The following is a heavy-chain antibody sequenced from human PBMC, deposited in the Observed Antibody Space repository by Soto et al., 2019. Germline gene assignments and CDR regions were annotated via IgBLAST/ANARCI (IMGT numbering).Heavy chain of an antibody. V-gene: IGHV4-30-4*01. CDR1: GGSISSGDYY. CDR2: IYYSGST. CDR3: ARFYSSSDHPWFDP. Sequence: SETLSLICTVSGGSISSGDYYWSWIRQPPGKGLEWIGYIYYSGSTYYNPSLKSRVTISVDTSKNQFSLKLSSVTAADTAVYYCARFYSSSDHPWFDPWGQGTLVTVSS. D-gene: IGHD6-6*01. J-gene: IGHJ5*02.